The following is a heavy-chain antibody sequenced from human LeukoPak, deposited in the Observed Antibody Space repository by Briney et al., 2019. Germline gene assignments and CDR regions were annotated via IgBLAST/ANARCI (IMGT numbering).Heavy chain of an antibody. Sequence: GGSLRLSCAASGFTFSSYWMHWVRQAPGKGLVWVSRITCDGSSKSYADSVKGRFTISRDNAKNTLYLQMNSRRAEDTAGYYCARVKGGEWLRYFDYWGQGTLVTVSS. CDR2: ITCDGSSK. D-gene: IGHD5-12*01. CDR3: ARVKGGEWLRYFDY. CDR1: GFTFSSYW. V-gene: IGHV3-74*01. J-gene: IGHJ4*02.